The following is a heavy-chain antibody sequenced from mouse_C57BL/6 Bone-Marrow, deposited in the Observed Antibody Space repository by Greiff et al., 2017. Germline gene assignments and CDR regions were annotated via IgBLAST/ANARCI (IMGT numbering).Heavy chain of an antibody. CDR1: GYSITSGYY. CDR2: IRYDGST. CDR3: ARGAMDD. V-gene: IGHV3-6*01. J-gene: IGHJ4*01. Sequence: EVKLLESGPGLVKPSQSLSLTCSVTGYSITSGYYWNWIRQFPGNQLEWMGSIRYDGSTNYNPSLKNRISITRDTSKNQLFLKWNAVTTEDTATYYCARGAMDDWGQGTSVTVSA.